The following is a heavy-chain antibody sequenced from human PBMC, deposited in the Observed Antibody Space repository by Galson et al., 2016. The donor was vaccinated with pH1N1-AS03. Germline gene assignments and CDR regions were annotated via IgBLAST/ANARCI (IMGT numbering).Heavy chain of an antibody. J-gene: IGHJ4*01. Sequence: PALVKPTQTLTLTCSFSGFSLTSPGVCVTWVRQPPGKALEWLATIDSDDDKYYTTSLKTRLTITKDTSKNQVVLTMTNMDPVDTATYYCARSTRVNEGLDFSCHGTLVTVSS. CDR2: IDSDDDK. D-gene: IGHD2-8*01. V-gene: IGHV2-70*20. CDR3: ARSTRVNEGLDF. CDR1: GFSLTSPGVC.